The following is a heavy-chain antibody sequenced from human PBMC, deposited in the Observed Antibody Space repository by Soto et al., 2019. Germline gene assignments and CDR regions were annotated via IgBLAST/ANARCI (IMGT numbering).Heavy chain of an antibody. V-gene: IGHV3-9*01. CDR2: ISWNSGSI. D-gene: IGHD6-19*01. J-gene: IGHJ3*02. CDR3: AKDKSSGWYRTHGAFDI. CDR1: GFTFDDYA. Sequence: GGSLRLSCAASGFTFDDYAMHWVRQAPGKGLEWVSGISWNSGSIGYADSVKGRFTISRDNAKNSLYLQMNSLRAEDTALYYCAKDKSSGWYRTHGAFDIWGQGTMVTVSS.